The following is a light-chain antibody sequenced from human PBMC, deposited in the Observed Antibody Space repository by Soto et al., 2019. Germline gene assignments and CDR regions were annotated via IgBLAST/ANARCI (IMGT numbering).Light chain of an antibody. CDR1: QSIKSNS. CDR3: QQYGGSPRT. CDR2: GAS. J-gene: IGKJ1*01. Sequence: EIVLTQSPGTVSLSPGERATLSCRASQSIKSNSLAWYQQRPGQAPRLLIYGASSRATGIPDRFSGSGSGTDFTLTISRLETEDFAVYYCQQYGGSPRTFGQGTKVEIK. V-gene: IGKV3-20*01.